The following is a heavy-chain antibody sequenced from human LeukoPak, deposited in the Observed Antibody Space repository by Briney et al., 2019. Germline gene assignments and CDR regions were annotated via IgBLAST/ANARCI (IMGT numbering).Heavy chain of an antibody. J-gene: IGHJ4*02. D-gene: IGHD6-13*01. CDR1: GFTFSSYA. Sequence: GGSLSLSCAASGFTFSSYAMSWVRQAPGKGLEWVSAISGSGGSTYYADSVKGRFTISRDNSKNTLYLQMNCLRAEDTAVYYCALAAAGPTGYFDYWGQGTLVTVSS. CDR3: ALAAAGPTGYFDY. V-gene: IGHV3-23*01. CDR2: ISGSGGST.